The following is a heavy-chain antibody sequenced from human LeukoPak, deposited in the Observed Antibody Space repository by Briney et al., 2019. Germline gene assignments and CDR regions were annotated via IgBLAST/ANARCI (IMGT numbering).Heavy chain of an antibody. Sequence: GGSLRLSCAVSGITLSNYGMSWVRQAPGKGLEWVAGISDSGGRTKCADSVKGRFTISRDNHKNTLYLQMNSLRAEDTAVYFCAKRGVVIRVILVGFHKEAYYFDSWGQGVLVTVSS. D-gene: IGHD3-10*01. V-gene: IGHV3-23*01. CDR1: GITLSNYG. CDR2: ISDSGGRT. CDR3: AKRGVVIRVILVGFHKEAYYFDS. J-gene: IGHJ4*02.